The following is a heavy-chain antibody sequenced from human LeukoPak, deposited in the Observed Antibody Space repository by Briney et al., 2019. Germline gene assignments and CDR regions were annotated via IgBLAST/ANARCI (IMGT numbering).Heavy chain of an antibody. CDR1: GFTFSSYA. J-gene: IGHJ4*02. V-gene: IGHV3-23*01. D-gene: IGHD1-26*01. CDR2: ISGSGGST. CDR3: AKEADGWELPHFDY. Sequence: GGSLRLSCAASGFTFSSYAMSWDRQAPGKGLEWVSAISGSGGSTYYADSVKGRFTISRDNSKNMLYLQMNSLRAKDTAAYYCAKEADGWELPHFDYWGQGTLVTVSS.